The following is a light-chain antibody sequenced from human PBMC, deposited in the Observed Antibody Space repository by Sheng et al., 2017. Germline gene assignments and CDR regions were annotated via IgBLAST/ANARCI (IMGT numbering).Light chain of an antibody. V-gene: IGKV1-39*01. CDR3: QQSYTFPRT. J-gene: IGKJ3*01. Sequence: DIQMTQSPSSLSASVGDRVTITCRAGQNINTYLNWYQHEPGKAPKLLISGASNLQSGVPSRFRGNGSGTDFTLTITSLQPEDFSSFYCQQSYTFPRTFGPGTXVDIK. CDR2: GAS. CDR1: QNINTY.